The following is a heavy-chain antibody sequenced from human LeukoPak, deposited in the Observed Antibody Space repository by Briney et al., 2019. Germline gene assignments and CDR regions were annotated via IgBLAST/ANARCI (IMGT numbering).Heavy chain of an antibody. CDR2: INPNSGGT. D-gene: IGHD2-15*01. CDR1: GYTFTGYY. J-gene: IGHJ4*02. CDR3: ARCSGGSCYSRGYFDY. Sequence: ASVKVSCKASGYTFTGYYMHWVRQAPGQGLEWMGWINPNSGGTNYAQKFQGRVTMTRDTSISTAYMELGRLRSDDTAVYYCARCSGGSCYSRGYFDYWGQGTLVTVSS. V-gene: IGHV1-2*02.